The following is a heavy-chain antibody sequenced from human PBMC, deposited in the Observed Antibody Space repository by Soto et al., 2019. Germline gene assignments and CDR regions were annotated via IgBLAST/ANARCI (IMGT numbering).Heavy chain of an antibody. Sequence: SQTLSLTCALSGDSVSSNSAAWNWIRQSPSRGLEWLGRTYYRSKWYNDYAVSVKSRITINPDTSKNQFSLKLSSVTAADTAVYYCARGRKQQLVRQYSGSYRYFDYWGQGTLVTVSS. D-gene: IGHD1-26*01. V-gene: IGHV6-1*01. CDR2: TYYRSKWYN. CDR1: GDSVSSNSAA. CDR3: ARGRKQQLVRQYSGSYRYFDY. J-gene: IGHJ4*02.